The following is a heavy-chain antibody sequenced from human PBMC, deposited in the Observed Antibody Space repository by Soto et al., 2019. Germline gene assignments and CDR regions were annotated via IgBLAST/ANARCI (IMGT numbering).Heavy chain of an antibody. CDR3: ASPGYSYGYPYYYYYGMDV. Sequence: SETLSLTCTVSGGSISSSSYYWGWIRQPPGKGLEWIGSIYYSGSTYYNPSLKSRVTISVDTSKNQFSLKLSSVTAADTAVYYCASPGYSYGYPYYYYYGMDVWGQGTTVTVSS. D-gene: IGHD5-18*01. CDR1: GGSISSSSYY. V-gene: IGHV4-39*01. J-gene: IGHJ6*02. CDR2: IYYSGST.